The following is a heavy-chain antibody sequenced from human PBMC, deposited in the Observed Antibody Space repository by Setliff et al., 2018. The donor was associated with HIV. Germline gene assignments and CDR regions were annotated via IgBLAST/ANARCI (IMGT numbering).Heavy chain of an antibody. CDR3: ARAKSLVRGVNYFDY. CDR2: IYYSGST. V-gene: IGHV4-31*03. CDR1: GGSISSGGYY. D-gene: IGHD3-10*01. J-gene: IGHJ4*02. Sequence: PSETLSLTCTVSGGSISSGGYYWSWIRQHPGKGLEWIGFIYYSGSTYHNPSLKSRVTISVDTSKNQFSLKLNSVTAAGTAVYYCARAKSLVRGVNYFDYWGQGTLVTV.